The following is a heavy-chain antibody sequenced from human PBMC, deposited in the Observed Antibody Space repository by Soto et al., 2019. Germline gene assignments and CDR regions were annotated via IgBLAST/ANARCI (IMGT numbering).Heavy chain of an antibody. CDR3: TKAPVVWGSSWYFDL. CDR1: GFKFSNSA. D-gene: IGHD7-27*01. V-gene: IGHV3-23*01. Sequence: GGSLRLSCAASGFKFSNSAMTWVRQAPGKGLECVSAISGSGGSTYYADSVKGRFTISRDNSENTLYLQMSILGAEDTAVYYCTKAPVVWGSSWYFDLWGRGTLVPVSS. CDR2: ISGSGGST. J-gene: IGHJ2*01.